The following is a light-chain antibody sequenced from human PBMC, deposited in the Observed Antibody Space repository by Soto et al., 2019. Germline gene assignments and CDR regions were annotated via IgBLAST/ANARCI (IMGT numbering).Light chain of an antibody. J-gene: IGKJ1*01. V-gene: IGKV3-15*01. CDR2: SAS. CDR1: QTVRTN. Sequence: ERVMTQSPATLSVSPGERVSLSCRASQTVRTNLAWYQQKPGQTPRLLIHSASTRATGVPARFGGSGSGTEFTLTISSLQPDDFATYYCQQYNSYSTWTFGQGTKVDIK. CDR3: QQYNSYSTWT.